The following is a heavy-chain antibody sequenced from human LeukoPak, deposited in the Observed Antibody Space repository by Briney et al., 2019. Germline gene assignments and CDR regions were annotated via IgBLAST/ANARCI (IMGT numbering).Heavy chain of an antibody. Sequence: PGGSLRLSCAASGITFSSSWMSWVRQAPGKGLEWVATINPGGNDKYYVDSVKGRFTISRDNAKNSLYLEMNSLRVEDTAVYYCARYYDGSGNNDAFDIWGQGTTVTVSS. CDR2: INPGGNDK. CDR3: ARYYDGSGNNDAFDI. J-gene: IGHJ3*02. CDR1: GITFSSSW. D-gene: IGHD3-22*01. V-gene: IGHV3-7*05.